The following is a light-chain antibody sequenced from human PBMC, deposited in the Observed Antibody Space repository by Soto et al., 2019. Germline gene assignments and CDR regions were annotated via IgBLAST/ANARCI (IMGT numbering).Light chain of an antibody. CDR2: GAS. CDR1: QSVSSSY. CDR3: QQYGSAPWT. J-gene: IGKJ1*01. Sequence: EIVLTQYQGTLSFSPGERATVSCRASQSVSSSYLAWYQQKPGQAPRLLIYGASSRATGIPDRFSGSGSGTDFTLTISRLEPEDFAVYYCQQYGSAPWTFGQGTKV. V-gene: IGKV3-20*01.